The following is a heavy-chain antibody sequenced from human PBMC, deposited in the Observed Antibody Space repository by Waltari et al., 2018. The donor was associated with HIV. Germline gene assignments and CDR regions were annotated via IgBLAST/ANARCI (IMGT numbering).Heavy chain of an antibody. Sequence: QVQLHESGPGMVKPSETLSLTCGVLGYSISSDYYWGWIRQPPGKGLEWIGSASRSGSTYYSPSLKSRVTISLDTSKNQFSLKLNSVAAADTAVYYCGSGSRRGHSHGIDYWGQGTLVTVSS. CDR3: GSGSRRGHSHGIDY. CDR2: ASRSGST. V-gene: IGHV4-38-2*01. CDR1: GYSISSDYY. J-gene: IGHJ4*02. D-gene: IGHD5-18*01.